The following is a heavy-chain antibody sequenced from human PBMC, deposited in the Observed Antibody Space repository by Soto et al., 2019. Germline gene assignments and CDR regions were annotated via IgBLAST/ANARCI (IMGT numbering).Heavy chain of an antibody. CDR1: GFTFDDYA. J-gene: IGHJ6*03. CDR3: AKDSRADYYYYMDV. D-gene: IGHD3-10*01. Sequence: ALRLSCAASGFTFDDYAMHWVRQAPGKGLEWVSGISWNSGSIGYADSVKGRFTISRDNAKNSLYLQMNSLRAEDTALYYCAKDSRADYYYYMDVWGKGTTVTVSS. V-gene: IGHV3-9*01. CDR2: ISWNSGSI.